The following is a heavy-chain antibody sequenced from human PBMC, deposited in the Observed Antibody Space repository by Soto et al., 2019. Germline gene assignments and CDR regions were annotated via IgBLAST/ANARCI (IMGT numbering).Heavy chain of an antibody. CDR2: IFHSGRT. CDR1: GASIISNDW. CDR3: ARANLRSGWTFDH. Sequence: ETLSLTCSVCGASIISNDWWIWIRQTPGKGLEWIGEIFHSGRTNYSPSFKSRVTISVDTSKSQFSLEMASVTAADTAVYYCARANLRSGWTFDHWGQGSPVTSPQ. J-gene: IGHJ4*02. V-gene: IGHV4-4*02. D-gene: IGHD6-19*01.